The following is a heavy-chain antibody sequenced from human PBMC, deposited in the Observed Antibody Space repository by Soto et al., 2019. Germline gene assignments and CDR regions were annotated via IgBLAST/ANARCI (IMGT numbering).Heavy chain of an antibody. CDR3: AKEDTSSGSLDY. Sequence: GGSLRLSCAASGFPFGENDMSWVRQAPGKGLEWVSGISDSGATTYYADSVRGRFTISRDNSKNTLYLQMKSLRAEDTASYYCAKEDTSSGSLDYWGQGALVTVSS. V-gene: IGHV3-23*01. CDR1: GFPFGEND. D-gene: IGHD6-19*01. CDR2: ISDSGATT. J-gene: IGHJ4*02.